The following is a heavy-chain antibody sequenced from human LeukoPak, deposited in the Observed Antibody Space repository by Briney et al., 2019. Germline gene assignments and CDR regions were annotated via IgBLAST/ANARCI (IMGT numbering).Heavy chain of an antibody. V-gene: IGHV3-23*01. CDR2: ISDRLDEV. Sequence: GRSLRLSCVTSGFTFSNHAMHWVRQAPGKGLEWVSGISDRLDEVYYAGSVKGRFTISRDNPKNTLYLEMNSLRAEDTAVYYCARDFLRDTPAAIPIDYWGQGTQVTVSS. J-gene: IGHJ4*02. CDR1: GFTFSNHA. CDR3: ARDFLRDTPAAIPIDY. D-gene: IGHD2-2*01.